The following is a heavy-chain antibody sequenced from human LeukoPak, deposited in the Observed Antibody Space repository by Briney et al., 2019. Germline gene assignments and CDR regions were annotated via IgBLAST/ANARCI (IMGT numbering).Heavy chain of an antibody. CDR2: INEDGSVK. D-gene: IGHD6-6*01. J-gene: IGHJ4*02. CDR3: MAESSSPWEGY. Sequence: GGSLRLSCAASEFIFSGYWMNWVRQAPGKGLEGVANINEDGSVKNYVDSVRGRFTVSRDNAKNSLYLQMNSLRGEDTAVYYCMAESSSPWEGYWGQGTLVTVSS. CDR1: EFIFSGYW. V-gene: IGHV3-7*01.